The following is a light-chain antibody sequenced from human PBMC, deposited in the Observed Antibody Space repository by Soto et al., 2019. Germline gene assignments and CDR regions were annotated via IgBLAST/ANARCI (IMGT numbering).Light chain of an antibody. CDR2: AAS. CDR1: QDMNSY. Sequence: DVQMTQSPSSLSASVGDSVTITCRASQDMNSYLAWYQQKPGNAPKSLIYAASSLQTGVPSRFSGSESGTDFTLTISNLQPEDSATYYCQQYNIYPLTFGGGTKVEIK. J-gene: IGKJ4*01. CDR3: QQYNIYPLT. V-gene: IGKV1D-16*01.